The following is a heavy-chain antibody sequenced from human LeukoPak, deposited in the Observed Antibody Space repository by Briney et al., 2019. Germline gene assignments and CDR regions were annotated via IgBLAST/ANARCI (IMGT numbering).Heavy chain of an antibody. V-gene: IGHV3-43*02. CDR2: ISADGGTT. D-gene: IGHD1-20*01. Sequence: GGSLRLFCAASGCTVDDYGIHWVRQAPGKGLEWVSLISADGGTTYYADSVKGRFTISRDNRKNSLYLQMNSLRTEDTALYYCARCNWIYYFDYWGQGTVVTVSS. J-gene: IGHJ4*02. CDR3: ARCNWIYYFDY. CDR1: GCTVDDYG.